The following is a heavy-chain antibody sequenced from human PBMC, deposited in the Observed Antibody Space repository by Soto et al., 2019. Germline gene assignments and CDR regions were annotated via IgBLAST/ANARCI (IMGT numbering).Heavy chain of an antibody. V-gene: IGHV1-18*01. CDR3: ARGPIALSDILPGSEVH. J-gene: IGHJ4*02. CDR1: GYTFTSYG. Sequence: ASVKVSCKASGYTFTSYGISWVRQAPGQGLEWMGWISAYNGNTNYAQKLQGRVTMTTDTSTSTAYMELRSLRSEDTAVYYCARGPIALSDILPGSEVHCGQGPLLSVSS. CDR2: ISAYNGNT. D-gene: IGHD3-9*01.